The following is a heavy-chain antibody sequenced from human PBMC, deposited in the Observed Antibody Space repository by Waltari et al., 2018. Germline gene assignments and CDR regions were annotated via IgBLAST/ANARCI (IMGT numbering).Heavy chain of an antibody. D-gene: IGHD6-13*01. Sequence: QVQLQESGPGLVKPSETLSLTCTVSGGSISSYYWSWIRQPPGKGLEWIGYIYYSGSTNYNPSRKSRVTISVDTSKNQFSLKLSSVTAADTAVYYCARADSSSWYYYGMDVWGQGTTVTVSS. CDR3: ARADSSSWYYYGMDV. CDR1: GGSISSYY. CDR2: IYYSGST. V-gene: IGHV4-59*01. J-gene: IGHJ6*02.